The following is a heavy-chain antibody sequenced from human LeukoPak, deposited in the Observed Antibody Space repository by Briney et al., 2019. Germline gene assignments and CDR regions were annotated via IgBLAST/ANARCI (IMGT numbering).Heavy chain of an antibody. Sequence: GGSLRLSCAASGFTASSNYMSWVRQAPGKGLEWVAVIWYDGSNKYYADSVKGRFTISRDNSKNTLYLQMNSLRAEDTAVYYCARDYYAFDIWGQGTMVTVSS. CDR1: GFTASSNY. CDR2: IWYDGSNK. D-gene: IGHD3-10*01. CDR3: ARDYYAFDI. V-gene: IGHV3-33*08. J-gene: IGHJ3*02.